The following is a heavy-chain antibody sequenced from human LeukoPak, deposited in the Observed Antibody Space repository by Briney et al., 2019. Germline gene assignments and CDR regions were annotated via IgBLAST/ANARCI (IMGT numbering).Heavy chain of an antibody. J-gene: IGHJ3*02. Sequence: SETLSLTCSVSGGSTSSYYWSWIRQPPGKGLEWIGYIYDTGSTNYNPSLKSRVTISVDTSKNQFSLKLNSVTAADTAVYYCARDWRFGEFNDAFDIWGQGTMVTVSS. CDR3: ARDWRFGEFNDAFDI. CDR2: IYDTGST. V-gene: IGHV4-59*01. CDR1: GGSTSSYY. D-gene: IGHD3-10*01.